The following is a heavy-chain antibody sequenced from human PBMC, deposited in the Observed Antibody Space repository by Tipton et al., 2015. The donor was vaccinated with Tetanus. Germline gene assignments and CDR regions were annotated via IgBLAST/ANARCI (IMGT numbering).Heavy chain of an antibody. CDR1: GGSSHGFY. D-gene: IGHD2-8*01. Sequence: TLSLTCSVSGGSSHGFYWSWIRQAAGKGLEGIGRIYSGGNTKYKPSLKSRVTMAMDTTKNQFSLKLMSVTAADTGVYFCATVLRYSTIGGWDDAFDSWGPGTLVTVSS. J-gene: IGHJ3*02. CDR3: ATVLRYSTIGGWDDAFDS. V-gene: IGHV4-4*07. CDR2: IYSGGNT.